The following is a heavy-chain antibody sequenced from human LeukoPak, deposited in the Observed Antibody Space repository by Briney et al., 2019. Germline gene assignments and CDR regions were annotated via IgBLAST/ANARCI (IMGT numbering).Heavy chain of an antibody. J-gene: IGHJ4*02. CDR1: GYTFTSYD. CDR3: ARTTAMVTIFDY. Sequence: ASVKVSCTASGYTFTSYDINWVRQATGQGLEWMGWMNPNSGNTGYAQKFQGRVTMTRNTSISTAYMELSSLRSEDTAVYYCARTTAMVTIFDYWGQGTLVTVSS. CDR2: MNPNSGNT. V-gene: IGHV1-8*01. D-gene: IGHD5-18*01.